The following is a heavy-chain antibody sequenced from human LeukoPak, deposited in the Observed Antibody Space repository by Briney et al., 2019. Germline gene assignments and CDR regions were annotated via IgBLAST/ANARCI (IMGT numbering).Heavy chain of an antibody. V-gene: IGHV1-2*02. Sequence: GASVKVSCKASGYTFTGYYMHWVRQAPGHGLEWMGWINPNSGGTNYAQKFQGRVTMTRDTSISTAYMELNRLTSDDTAVYYCATGYSYGYYYFDYWGQGTLVTVSS. D-gene: IGHD5-18*01. J-gene: IGHJ4*02. CDR3: ATGYSYGYYYFDY. CDR2: INPNSGGT. CDR1: GYTFTGYY.